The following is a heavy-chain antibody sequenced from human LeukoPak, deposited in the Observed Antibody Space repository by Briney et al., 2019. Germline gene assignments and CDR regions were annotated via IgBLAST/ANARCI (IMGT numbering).Heavy chain of an antibody. V-gene: IGHV3-21*01. D-gene: IGHD2-2*01. CDR1: GFTFSSYS. J-gene: IGHJ4*02. Sequence: SGGSLRLSCAASGFTFSSYSMTWVRQAPGKGLEWVSSISSSSSYIYYADSVKGRFTISRDNAKNSLYLQMNSLRAEDTAVYYCARDKPSQLNFAYWGQGTLVTVSS. CDR3: ARDKPSQLNFAY. CDR2: ISSSSSYI.